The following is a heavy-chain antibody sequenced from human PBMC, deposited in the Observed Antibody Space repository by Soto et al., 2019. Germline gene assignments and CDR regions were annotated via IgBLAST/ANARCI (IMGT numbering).Heavy chain of an antibody. J-gene: IGHJ5*02. V-gene: IGHV4-39*01. Sequence: QLQLQESGPGLVKPSETLSLTCSLSGGAISDARFYWGWIRQTPGKGLEWIGSIFYSGTTFFNPALQSRVTISVDTSENQVSLKLSSVPAADTALYFCARQKWEQPKWFDPWGQGTLVTVSS. CDR2: IFYSGTT. CDR3: ARQKWEQPKWFDP. CDR1: GGAISDARFY. D-gene: IGHD1-26*01.